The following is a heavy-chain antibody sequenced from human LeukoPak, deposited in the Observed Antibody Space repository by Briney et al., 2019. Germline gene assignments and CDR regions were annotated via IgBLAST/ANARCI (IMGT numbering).Heavy chain of an antibody. Sequence: GGSLRLSCAASGFTFSTYAMSWVRQAPGKGLEWVSLITGSGGSTYYADSVKGRFTISRDNSKNTLDLQVNSLRAEDTAVYYCAKVIGNAATDYWGQGTLVTVSS. CDR2: ITGSGGST. CDR1: GFTFSTYA. J-gene: IGHJ4*02. CDR3: AKVIGNAATDY. D-gene: IGHD2-15*01. V-gene: IGHV3-23*01.